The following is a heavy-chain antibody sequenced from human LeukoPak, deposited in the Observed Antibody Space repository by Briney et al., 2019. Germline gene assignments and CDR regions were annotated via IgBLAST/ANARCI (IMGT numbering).Heavy chain of an antibody. CDR2: INEDGSGK. V-gene: IGHV3-7*01. CDR3: VRDDGDV. Sequence: GGSLRLSCVVSEFSASNYWMSWVRQAPGKGLEWVASINEDGSGKYSMDSVKDRVTISRDNAKNSLDLQINSLTVEDTAIYYCVRDDGDVWGKGTTVTVSS. CDR1: EFSASNYW. J-gene: IGHJ6*04.